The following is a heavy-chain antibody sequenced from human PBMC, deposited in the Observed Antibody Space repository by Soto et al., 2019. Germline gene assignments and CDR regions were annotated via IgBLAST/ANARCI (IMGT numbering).Heavy chain of an antibody. CDR2: MNPESGNT. CDR3: ARFVRHQLPTIDF. Sequence: GASVKVSCKASWSTFTNYVINCVRQATGQGLEWMGWMNPESGNTGYAQKCQGTVTLTRNTSITTAYMDLSGLRSYDTAVYYCARFVRHQLPTIDFWGQGTLVTVSS. D-gene: IGHD2-2*01. J-gene: IGHJ4*02. CDR1: WSTFTNYV. V-gene: IGHV1-8*01.